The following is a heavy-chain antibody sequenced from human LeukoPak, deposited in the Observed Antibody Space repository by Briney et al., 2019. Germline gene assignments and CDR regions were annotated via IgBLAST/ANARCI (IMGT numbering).Heavy chain of an antibody. CDR3: ARHLSGITGYTYGRGIDY. J-gene: IGHJ4*02. CDR1: GFTFSSYW. Sequence: GGSLRLSCAASGFTFSSYWMSWVRQAPGKGLEWVANIKKDGSEKYYVDSVKGRFTISRDNAKKSLYLQMNSLGAEDTAVYYCARHLSGITGYTYGRGIDYWGQGTLLTVFS. D-gene: IGHD5-18*01. V-gene: IGHV3-7*01. CDR2: IKKDGSEK.